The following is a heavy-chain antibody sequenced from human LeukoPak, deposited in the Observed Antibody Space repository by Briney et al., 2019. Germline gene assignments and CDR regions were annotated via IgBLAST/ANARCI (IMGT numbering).Heavy chain of an antibody. Sequence: SETLSLTCTVSGGSITSYYWTWIRQPPGKGLEWIGYIYYTGSTNYNPSLKSRVTISVDTSKNQFSLKLSSVTAADTAIYYCAGDVGGADMDVWGKGTTVTVSS. CDR1: GGSITSYY. V-gene: IGHV4-59*12. J-gene: IGHJ6*03. D-gene: IGHD3-10*01. CDR3: AGDVGGADMDV. CDR2: IYYTGST.